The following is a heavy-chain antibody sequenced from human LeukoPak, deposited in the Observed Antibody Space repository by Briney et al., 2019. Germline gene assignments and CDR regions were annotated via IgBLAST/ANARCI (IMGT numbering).Heavy chain of an antibody. Sequence: ASVKVSCKASGYTFTGYYMHWVRQAPGQGLEWMGWINPNSGGTNYAQKFQGRVTMTRDTSISTAYMELSRLRSDDTAVYYCARGDTMIVVVITLVDYWGQGTLVTVSS. J-gene: IGHJ4*02. CDR3: ARGDTMIVVVITLVDY. V-gene: IGHV1-2*02. D-gene: IGHD3-22*01. CDR2: INPNSGGT. CDR1: GYTFTGYY.